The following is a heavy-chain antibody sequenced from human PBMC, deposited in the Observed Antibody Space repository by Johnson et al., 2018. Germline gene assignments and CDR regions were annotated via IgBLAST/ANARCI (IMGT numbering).Heavy chain of an antibody. CDR3: ASSHSDSSGYYWGYAFDI. J-gene: IGHJ3*02. CDR1: GFTFDDYG. Sequence: VQLVQSGGGVVRPGGSLRLSCAASGFTFDDYGMSWVRQAPGKGLEWVSGIIWNGGSTGYADSVKGRFTISRDNAKNSLYLQMNSLRAEDTAFYYCASSHSDSSGYYWGYAFDIWGPGTMVTVSS. D-gene: IGHD3-22*01. V-gene: IGHV3-20*04. CDR2: IIWNGGST.